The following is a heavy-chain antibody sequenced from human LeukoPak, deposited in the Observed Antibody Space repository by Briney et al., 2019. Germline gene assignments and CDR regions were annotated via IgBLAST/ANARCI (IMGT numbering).Heavy chain of an antibody. J-gene: IGHJ3*02. Sequence: GGSLRLSCAASGFTFDDYAMHWVRQAPGKGLEWVSGISWNSGSIGYADSVKGRFTISRDNAKNSLYLQMNSLRAEDTALYYCAKDHHNGRFAFDIGGKGTTVTVSP. D-gene: IGHD1-14*01. V-gene: IGHV3-9*01. CDR2: ISWNSGSI. CDR1: GFTFDDYA. CDR3: AKDHHNGRFAFDI.